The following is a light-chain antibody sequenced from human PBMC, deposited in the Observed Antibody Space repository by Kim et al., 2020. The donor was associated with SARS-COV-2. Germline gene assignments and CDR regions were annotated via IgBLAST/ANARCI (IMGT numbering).Light chain of an antibody. J-gene: IGLJ2*01. Sequence: QSITISCTGTSSDVGSYNLVSWYQQHPGKAPKLMIYEVSKLPSGVSNRFSGSKSGNTASLTISGLQAEDEADYYCCSYAGSSTFEVFGGGTQLTVL. CDR3: CSYAGSSTFEV. V-gene: IGLV2-23*02. CDR1: SSDVGSYNL. CDR2: EVS.